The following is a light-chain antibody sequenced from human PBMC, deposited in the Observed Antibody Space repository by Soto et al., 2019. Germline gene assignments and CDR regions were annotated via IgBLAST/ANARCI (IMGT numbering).Light chain of an antibody. CDR3: QQTYRTPLT. CDR1: QGISSY. CDR2: DAS. V-gene: IGKV1-39*01. Sequence: IQLTQSPSSLSASVGDRVTITCRASQGISSYLGWYQQKPGKAPNLLIYDASTLHSGVPSRFSGSGSGTDFTLTISSLQPEDFATYSCQQTYRTPLTFGGGTKVDIK. J-gene: IGKJ4*01.